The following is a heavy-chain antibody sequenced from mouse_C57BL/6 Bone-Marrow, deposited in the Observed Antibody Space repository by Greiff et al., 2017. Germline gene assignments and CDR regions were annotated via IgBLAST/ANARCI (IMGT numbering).Heavy chain of an antibody. Sequence: QVQLQQPGAELVLPGASVKLSCKASGYTFTSYWMHWVKQRPGPGLEWIGEIDPSDSYTNYNQKFKGKSTLTVDKSSSTAYMQLSSLTSEDSAVYYCARRVYYYGSSYVAWFAYWGQGTLVTVSA. J-gene: IGHJ3*01. CDR2: IDPSDSYT. D-gene: IGHD1-1*01. V-gene: IGHV1-69*01. CDR1: GYTFTSYW. CDR3: ARRVYYYGSSYVAWFAY.